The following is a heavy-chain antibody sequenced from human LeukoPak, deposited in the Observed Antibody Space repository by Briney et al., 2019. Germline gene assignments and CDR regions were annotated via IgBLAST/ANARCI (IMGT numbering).Heavy chain of an antibody. CDR3: AKDSYYDSSGYYAL. Sequence: GGSLRLSCAASGFTFSSYAMSWVRRAPGKGLEWVSAISGSGGSTYYADSVKGRFTISRDNSKNTLYLQMNSLRAEDTAVYYCAKDSYYDSSGYYALWGQGTLVTVSS. D-gene: IGHD3-22*01. J-gene: IGHJ4*02. V-gene: IGHV3-23*01. CDR1: GFTFSSYA. CDR2: ISGSGGST.